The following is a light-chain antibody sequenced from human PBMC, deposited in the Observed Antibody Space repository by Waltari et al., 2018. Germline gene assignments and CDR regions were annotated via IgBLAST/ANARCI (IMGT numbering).Light chain of an antibody. V-gene: IGLV2-14*01. CDR1: SSDVGGYNY. CDR3: SSYRSSSTPVV. CDR2: EVS. J-gene: IGLJ2*01. Sequence: QSALTQPASVSGSPGQSITISCTGTSSDVGGYNYVSWYQQHPGNAPKLMIYEVSNRPSGVSNRFSGSKSGKTASLTISGLQAEDEADYYCSSYRSSSTPVVFGGGTKLTVL.